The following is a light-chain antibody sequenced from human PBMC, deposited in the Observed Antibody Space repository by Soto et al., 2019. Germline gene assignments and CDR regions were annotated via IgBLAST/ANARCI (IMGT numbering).Light chain of an antibody. V-gene: IGKV2-30*01. J-gene: IGKJ1*01. CDR2: KVS. Sequence: DVVVTQSPLSLPVTLGQPASISCRSSQSLVYIDGNTYLNWFQQRPGQSPRRLIYKVSDRDSGVPVRFSGSGSGTDFTPKISRVEADDVGIYYCMQGSHWPLTFGQGPKVEI. CDR1: QSLVYIDGNTY. CDR3: MQGSHWPLT.